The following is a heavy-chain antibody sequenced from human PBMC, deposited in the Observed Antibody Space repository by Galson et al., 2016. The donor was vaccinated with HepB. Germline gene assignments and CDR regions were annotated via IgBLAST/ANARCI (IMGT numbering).Heavy chain of an antibody. V-gene: IGHV3-15*01. CDR1: GFTLSNVW. CDR2: IKRENDGGTT. D-gene: IGHD5-12*01. Sequence: SLRLSCAASGFTLSNVWMHWVRQAPGKGLEWVGRIKRENDGGTTDYAAPVKGRFTISRDDSGNTLYLQMNSLKIEDTGVYYCSTDDVANWGQGTTVTVSS. CDR3: STDDVAN. J-gene: IGHJ6*02.